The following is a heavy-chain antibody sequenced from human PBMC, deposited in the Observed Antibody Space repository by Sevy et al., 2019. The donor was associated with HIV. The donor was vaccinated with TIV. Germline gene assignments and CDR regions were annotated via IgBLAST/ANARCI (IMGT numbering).Heavy chain of an antibody. CDR2: ISPGGGTT. V-gene: IGHV3-23*01. CDR1: GFTFNNYV. Sequence: GGSLRLSCAASGFTFNNYVMNRVRQAPGKGLEWVSVISPGGGTTYYADSVKGRFTISRDDSKDTVYLEMNSLRAEDSAVYYCARRYLPSAPPALDYWGQGTLVTVSS. CDR3: ARRYLPSAPPALDY. J-gene: IGHJ4*02. D-gene: IGHD2-2*01.